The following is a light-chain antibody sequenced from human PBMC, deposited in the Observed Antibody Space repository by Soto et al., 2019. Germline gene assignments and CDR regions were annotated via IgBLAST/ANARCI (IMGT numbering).Light chain of an antibody. CDR2: EVN. J-gene: IGLJ1*01. V-gene: IGLV2-14*01. CDR1: STDVGGYKY. Sequence: QSALTQPGPVSGSPGQSITISGTGTSTDVGGYKYVAWYQQHPGTAPKLMIFEVNGRPSGVSDRFSRSKSGNTASLTISGLQAEDEADYYCSSFSSRSSCYLFGTR. CDR3: SSFSSRSSCYL.